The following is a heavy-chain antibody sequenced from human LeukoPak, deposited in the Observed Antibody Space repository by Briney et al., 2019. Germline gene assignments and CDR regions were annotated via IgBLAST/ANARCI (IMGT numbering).Heavy chain of an antibody. CDR1: GFTFSSYA. Sequence: GGSLRLSCAASGFTFSSYAMSWVRQAPGKGLEWVSAISGSGGSTYYADSVKGRFTISRDNSKNTLYLQMNSLRAEDTAVYYCAKDLQLHFWSGLEPFDYWGQGTLVTVSS. V-gene: IGHV3-23*01. J-gene: IGHJ4*02. CDR3: AKDLQLHFWSGLEPFDY. CDR2: ISGSGGST. D-gene: IGHD3-3*02.